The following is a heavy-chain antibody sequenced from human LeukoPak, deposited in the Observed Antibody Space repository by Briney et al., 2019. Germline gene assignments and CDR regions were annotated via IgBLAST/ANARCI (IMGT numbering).Heavy chain of an antibody. CDR3: ARGLSIVGATYYFDY. D-gene: IGHD1-26*01. V-gene: IGHV4-34*01. J-gene: IGHJ4*02. CDR1: GGSFSGYY. Sequence: SETLSLTCAVYGGSFSGYYWSWIRQPPGNGLEWIGEINHSGSTNYNPSLKSRVTISVDTSKNQFSLKLSSVTAADTAVYYCARGLSIVGATYYFDYWGQGTLVTVSS. CDR2: INHSGST.